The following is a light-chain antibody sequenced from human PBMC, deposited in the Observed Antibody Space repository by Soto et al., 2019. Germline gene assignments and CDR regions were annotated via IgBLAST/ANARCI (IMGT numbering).Light chain of an antibody. CDR1: QSVSSN. CDR2: GAS. CDR3: QQYNNWPGWT. V-gene: IGKV3-15*01. Sequence: EIVMTQSPATLSVSPGERATLSCRASQSVSSNLAWYLQKPGQAPRLLIYGASTRATGIPARFSGSGYGTEFTLTISSLQSEDFAVYYCQQYNNWPGWTFGQGTKVDIK. J-gene: IGKJ1*01.